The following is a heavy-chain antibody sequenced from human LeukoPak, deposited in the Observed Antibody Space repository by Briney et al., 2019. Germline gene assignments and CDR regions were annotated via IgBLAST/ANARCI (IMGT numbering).Heavy chain of an antibody. Sequence: GGSLRLACAASGFIFSNYWTSWVRQAPGKGLEWVANIKEDGSEKYYADSVKGRFTTSRDNAKKSLYLQMNSLRAEDTAVYYCARGRFRGNSDGYINYWGQGTLVTVSS. CDR3: ARGRFRGNSDGYINY. V-gene: IGHV3-7*01. J-gene: IGHJ4*02. CDR1: GFIFSNYW. D-gene: IGHD5-18*01. CDR2: IKEDGSEK.